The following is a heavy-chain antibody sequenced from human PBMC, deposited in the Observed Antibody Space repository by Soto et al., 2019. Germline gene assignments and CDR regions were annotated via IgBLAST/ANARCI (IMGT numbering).Heavy chain of an antibody. J-gene: IGHJ4*02. CDR3: ARVFSSSSCWMYYFDF. D-gene: IGHD6-13*01. CDR1: SGSISSGNW. V-gene: IGHV4-4*02. Sequence: QVQLQESGPGLVESSGTLSLTCEVSSGSISSGNWWNWVRQPPGKGLEWIGEIYYTGATNYNPSLLSRVTMTIDKPEDQFSLNLRSATAADTAVYYCARVFSSSSCWMYYFDFWGQGILVSVSS. CDR2: IYYTGAT.